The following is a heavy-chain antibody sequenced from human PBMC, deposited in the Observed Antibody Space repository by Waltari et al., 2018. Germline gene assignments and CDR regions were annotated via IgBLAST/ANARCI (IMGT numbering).Heavy chain of an antibody. D-gene: IGHD6-13*01. Sequence: QVQLVQSGAEVRKPGASVKVSCKASRYTFTSRGIAWVRQAHGKGLEWLGGINTYKGETEYAQELKDRVTISTDTSTSTAYMDLRSLRSGDTAMYFCARVSIAASGDFYFDYWGQGTLVTVSS. CDR1: RYTFTSRG. V-gene: IGHV1-18*01. CDR3: ARVSIAASGDFYFDY. J-gene: IGHJ4*02. CDR2: INTYKGET.